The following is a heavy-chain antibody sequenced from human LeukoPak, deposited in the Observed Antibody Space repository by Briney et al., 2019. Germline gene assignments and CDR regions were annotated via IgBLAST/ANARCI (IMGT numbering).Heavy chain of an antibody. CDR2: TNSDGSST. D-gene: IGHD4-17*01. CDR3: ARVSTVTTPY. Sequence: GGSLRLSCAASGFTFSSYWMHWVRQAPGKGLVWVSRTNSDGSSTSYADSVKGRFTISRDNAKNTLYLQMNSLRAEDTAVYYCARVSTVTTPYWGQGTLVTVSS. CDR1: GFTFSSYW. V-gene: IGHV3-74*01. J-gene: IGHJ4*02.